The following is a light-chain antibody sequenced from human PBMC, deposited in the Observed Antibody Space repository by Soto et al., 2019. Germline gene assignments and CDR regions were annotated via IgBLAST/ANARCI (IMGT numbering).Light chain of an antibody. CDR3: SSYAASNNFYFV. V-gene: IGLV2-8*01. J-gene: IGLJ3*02. CDR1: SSDVGGYNY. CDR2: EVT. Sequence: QSVLTQPPSASGSPGQSVTISCTGTSSDVGGYNYVSWYQQYPGRAPKLMIYEVTKRPSGVPDRFSGSKSGNTASLTVSGLKAEDEADYSCSSYAASNNFYFVFGGGTKLTVL.